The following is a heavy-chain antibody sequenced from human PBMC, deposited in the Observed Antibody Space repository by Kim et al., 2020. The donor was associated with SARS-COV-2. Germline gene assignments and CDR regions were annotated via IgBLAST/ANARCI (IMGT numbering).Heavy chain of an antibody. CDR3: ARDTVFFGVVSDFDY. V-gene: IGHV1-18*01. D-gene: IGHD3-3*01. CDR1: GYTFTSYD. J-gene: IGHJ4*02. Sequence: ASVKVSCKASGYTFTSYDISWVRQAPGQGLEWMGWISAYNGNTNYAQKLQGRVTMTTDTSTSTAYMELRSLRSDDTAVYYCARDTVFFGVVSDFDYWGQGTLVTVSS. CDR2: ISAYNGNT.